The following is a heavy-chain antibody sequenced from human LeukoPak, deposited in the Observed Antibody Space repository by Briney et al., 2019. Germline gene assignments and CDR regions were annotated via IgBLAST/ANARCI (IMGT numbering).Heavy chain of an antibody. J-gene: IGHJ4*02. D-gene: IGHD5-12*01. CDR1: GDSMSSGAR. V-gene: IGHV4-4*02. CDR3: ARRGYSGNEAYFAY. CDR2: IFHSGST. Sequence: PSETLSLTCTVSGDSMSSGARWSWVRQSPGKGLEWIGEIFHSGSTNYNPSLRGQVTLSVDNSKNHFSLDLSSVTAADTAVYYCARRGYSGNEAYFAYWGQGTLVTVSS.